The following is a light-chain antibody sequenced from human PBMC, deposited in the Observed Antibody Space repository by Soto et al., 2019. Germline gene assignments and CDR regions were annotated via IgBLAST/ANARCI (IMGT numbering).Light chain of an antibody. CDR2: ATS. V-gene: IGKV1D-12*01. CDR1: QGIYSR. J-gene: IGKJ4*01. Sequence: DIQMTQSPSSVSASVADKVTITCRASQGIYSRLAWYQQKQGKAPEILIYATSTLQNGVPSRFSGSVFGTDFNLSISSLQPEDSARYFCQQTDDFPLTFGGGTKVDIK. CDR3: QQTDDFPLT.